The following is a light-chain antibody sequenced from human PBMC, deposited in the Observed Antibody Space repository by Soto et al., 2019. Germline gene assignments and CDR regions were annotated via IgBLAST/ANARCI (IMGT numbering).Light chain of an antibody. CDR3: TSWTTSTTMI. Sequence: QSALTQPASVSGSPGQSITISCTGTSSGIGAYNFVSWYQQHPGKAPKLMLYDVNVRPSGVSNRFSGSKSGNTAPLTISGLQAEDEADYYCTSWTTSTTMIFGGGTKLTVL. CDR1: SSGIGAYNF. CDR2: DVN. V-gene: IGLV2-14*03. J-gene: IGLJ2*01.